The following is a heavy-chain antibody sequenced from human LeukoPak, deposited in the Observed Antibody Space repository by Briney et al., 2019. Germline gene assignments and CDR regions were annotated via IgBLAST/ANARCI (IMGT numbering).Heavy chain of an antibody. CDR3: AKGARLRLGEDFDY. J-gene: IGHJ4*02. V-gene: IGHV3-30-3*01. CDR1: GFTFSSYA. D-gene: IGHD3-16*01. Sequence: GGSLRLSCAASGFTFSSYAMHWVRQAPGKGLEWVAVISYDGSNKYYADSVKGRLTISRDNSKNTVYLQMNSLRAEDTAVYYCAKGARLRLGEDFDYWGQGTLVTVSS. CDR2: ISYDGSNK.